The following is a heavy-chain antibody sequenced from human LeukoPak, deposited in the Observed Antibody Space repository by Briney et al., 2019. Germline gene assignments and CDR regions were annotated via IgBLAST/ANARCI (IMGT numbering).Heavy chain of an antibody. CDR1: GFTFSSYE. J-gene: IGHJ6*04. CDR2: ISSSGSAM. Sequence: GGSLRLSCAASGFTFSSYEMNWVRQAPGKGLEWVSYISSSGSAMFYADSVKGRFTISRDNAKNSLYLQMNSLRAEDTAVYYCAELGITMIGGVWGKGTTVTISS. CDR3: AELGITMIGGV. D-gene: IGHD3-10*02. V-gene: IGHV3-48*03.